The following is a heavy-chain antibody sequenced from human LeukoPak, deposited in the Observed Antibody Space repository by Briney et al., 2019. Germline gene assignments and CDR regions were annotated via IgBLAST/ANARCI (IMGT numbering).Heavy chain of an antibody. CDR1: GGSISSSSYY. J-gene: IGHJ4*02. CDR2: IYYSGST. D-gene: IGHD3-22*01. V-gene: IGHV4-39*01. CDR3: ARHTYYYDSSGYGGVYYFDY. Sequence: SETLSLTCTVSGGSISSSSYYWGWIRQPPGKGLEWIGSIYYSGSTYYNPSLKSRVTISVDTSKNQFSLKLSSVTAADTAVYYCARHTYYYDSSGYGGVYYFDYWGQGTLVTVSS.